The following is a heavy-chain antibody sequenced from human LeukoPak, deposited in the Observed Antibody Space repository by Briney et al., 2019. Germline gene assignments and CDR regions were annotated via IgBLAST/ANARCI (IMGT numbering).Heavy chain of an antibody. Sequence: SVKVSCKASGGTFSSYAISWVRQAPGQGLEWMGGIIPIFGAANYAQKFQGRVTITTDESTSTAYMELSSLRSEDTAVYYCASSRDGYNFNYWGQGTLVTVSS. CDR1: GGTFSSYA. CDR3: ASSRDGYNFNY. CDR2: IIPIFGAA. D-gene: IGHD5-24*01. V-gene: IGHV1-69*05. J-gene: IGHJ4*02.